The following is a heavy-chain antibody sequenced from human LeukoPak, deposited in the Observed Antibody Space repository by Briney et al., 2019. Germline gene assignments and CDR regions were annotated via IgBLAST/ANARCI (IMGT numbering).Heavy chain of an antibody. Sequence: GASVKVSCKASGGTFSSYAISWVRQAPGQGLEWMGGIIPIFGTANYAQKFQGRVTITTDESTSTAYMELSSLRSEDTAVYYCAGDGARSNYGDYVGDYWGQGTLVTVSS. CDR2: IIPIFGTA. D-gene: IGHD4-17*01. CDR1: GGTFSSYA. J-gene: IGHJ4*02. V-gene: IGHV1-69*05. CDR3: AGDGARSNYGDYVGDY.